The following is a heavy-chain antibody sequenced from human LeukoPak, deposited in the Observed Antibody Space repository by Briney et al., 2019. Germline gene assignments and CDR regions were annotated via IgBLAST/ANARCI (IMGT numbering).Heavy chain of an antibody. CDR3: ARRYCSGGSCYSVDY. CDR1: GYSFTSYW. V-gene: IGHV5-51*01. CDR2: IYPGDSDT. J-gene: IGHJ4*02. D-gene: IGHD2-15*01. Sequence: GESLKISCKGSGYSFTSYWIGGVRQMPGKGLEWMGIIYPGDSDTRYSPSFQGQVTISADKSISTAYLQWSSLKASDTAMYYCARRYCSGGSCYSVDYWGQGTLVTVSS.